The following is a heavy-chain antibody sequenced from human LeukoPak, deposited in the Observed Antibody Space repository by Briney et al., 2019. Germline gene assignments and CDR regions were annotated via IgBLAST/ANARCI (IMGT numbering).Heavy chain of an antibody. J-gene: IGHJ4*02. CDR1: GYTFTSYG. CDR2: ISAYNGNT. D-gene: IGHD2-2*01. CDR3: ARGVFRYQLPDFDY. V-gene: IGHV1-18*01. Sequence: ASVKVSCKASGYTFTSYGISWVRQAPGQGLEWMGWISAYNGNTNYAQKLQGRVTLTTDTSTSTAYMELRSLRSDDTAVYYCARGVFRYQLPDFDYWGKGTLVTVSS.